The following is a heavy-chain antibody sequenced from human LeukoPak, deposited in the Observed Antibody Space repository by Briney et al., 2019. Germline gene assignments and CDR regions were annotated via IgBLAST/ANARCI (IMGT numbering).Heavy chain of an antibody. CDR3: ARGRRSGGWYDY. J-gene: IGHJ4*02. Sequence: PSETLSLTCAVYGGSFSGYYWSWIRQPPGKGLEWIGEINHSGSTNYNPSLKSRVTISVDTSKNQFSLKLSSVTAADTAVYYCARGRRSGGWYDYWGQGTLVTVSS. CDR2: INHSGST. V-gene: IGHV4-34*01. CDR1: GGSFSGYY. D-gene: IGHD6-19*01.